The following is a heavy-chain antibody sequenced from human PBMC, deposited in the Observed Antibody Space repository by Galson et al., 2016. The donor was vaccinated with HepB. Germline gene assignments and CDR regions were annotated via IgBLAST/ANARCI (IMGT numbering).Heavy chain of an antibody. V-gene: IGHV3-23*01. J-gene: IGHJ4*02. CDR2: ISGSGVT. CDR1: GFTFSSYA. CDR3: AKGKWSWNTCFDS. Sequence: SLRLSCAASGFTFSSYAMSWVRQVPGKGLEWVSHISGSGVTYYADSVKGRFTISRDDSMNTLYLQMNGLRADDTAVYYCAKGKWSWNTCFDSWGQGALVIVSS. D-gene: IGHD1/OR15-1a*01.